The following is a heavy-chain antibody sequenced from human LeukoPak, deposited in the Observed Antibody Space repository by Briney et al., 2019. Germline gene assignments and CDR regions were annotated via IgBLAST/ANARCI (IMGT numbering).Heavy chain of an antibody. V-gene: IGHV3-49*03. CDR2: IRSKGYGGTA. CDR1: GFTFGDYS. J-gene: IGHJ4*02. CDR3: TREIRYFDWFQADY. Sequence: GGSLRLSCTTSGFTFGDYSMSWFRQAPGNGLEWVGFIRSKGYGGTAEYAASVKGRFTISRDDSNSIAYLQMDSLKTEDTAVYYCTREIRYFDWFQADYWGQGTLVTVSS. D-gene: IGHD3-9*01.